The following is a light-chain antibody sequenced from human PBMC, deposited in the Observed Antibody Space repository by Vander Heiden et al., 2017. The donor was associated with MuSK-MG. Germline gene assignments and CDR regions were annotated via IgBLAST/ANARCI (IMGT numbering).Light chain of an antibody. CDR3: QTWGTGTVV. J-gene: IGLJ2*01. CDR2: LNSDGSH. CDR1: SGHSSYA. Sequence: QLVLTQSPSASASLGASVKLTCPLRSGHSSYAIARHQQQPEKGPRYLMKLNSDGSHSKGDGSPDRFSGSSSGAERYLTISSVQSEDEADYYCQTWGTGTVVFGGGTKLTVL. V-gene: IGLV4-69*01.